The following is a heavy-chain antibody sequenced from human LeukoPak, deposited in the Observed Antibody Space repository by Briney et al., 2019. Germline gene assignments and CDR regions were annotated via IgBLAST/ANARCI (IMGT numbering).Heavy chain of an antibody. D-gene: IGHD4-17*01. J-gene: IGHJ3*02. CDR2: ISGSGGST. V-gene: IGHV3-23*01. CDR3: AEDHDYGDYPDAFDI. CDR1: GFTFSSYA. Sequence: PGGSLRLSCAASGFTFSSYAMSWVRQAPGKGLEWVSAISGSGGSTYYADSVKGRFTISRDNSKNTLYLQMNSLRAEDTAAYYCAEDHDYGDYPDAFDIWGQGTMVTVSS.